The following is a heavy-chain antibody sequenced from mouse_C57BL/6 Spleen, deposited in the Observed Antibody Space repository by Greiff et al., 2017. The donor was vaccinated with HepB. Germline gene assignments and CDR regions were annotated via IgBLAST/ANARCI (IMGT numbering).Heavy chain of an antibody. CDR3: ARQGKWLRRDYAMDY. D-gene: IGHD2-2*01. Sequence: VQLVESGPGLVAPSQSLSITCPVSGFSLTSYGVHWVRQPPGKGLEWLVVIWSDGSTTYNSALKSRLSISKDNSKSQVFLKMNSLQTDDTAMYYCARQGKWLRRDYAMDYWGQGTSVTVSS. CDR2: IWSDGST. V-gene: IGHV2-6-1*01. J-gene: IGHJ4*01. CDR1: GFSLTSYG.